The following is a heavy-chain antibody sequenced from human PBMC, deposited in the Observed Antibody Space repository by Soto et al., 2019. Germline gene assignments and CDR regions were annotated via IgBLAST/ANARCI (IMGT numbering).Heavy chain of an antibody. Sequence: PGGSLRLSCAASGFTFSNYAMSWVRQAPGKGQEKVSAISGSGDSAYYADSVKGRFTISRDNSKNTLYLQMNSLRAEDTAVYYCAKDQLSFYYDRSGADFDNWGQGALVTVSS. CDR1: GFTFSNYA. J-gene: IGHJ4*02. CDR3: AKDQLSFYYDRSGADFDN. V-gene: IGHV3-23*01. CDR2: ISGSGDSA. D-gene: IGHD3-22*01.